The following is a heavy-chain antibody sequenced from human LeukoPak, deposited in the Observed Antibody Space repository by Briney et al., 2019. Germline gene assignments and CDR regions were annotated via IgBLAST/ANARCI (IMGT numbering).Heavy chain of an antibody. Sequence: GGSLRLSCAASGFTFSSYWMSWVRQAPGKGLEWVANIKQDGGEKYYVDSVKGRFTISRDNAKNSLYLQMNSLRAEDTAVYYCARDIVVVPAAPHYFDYWGQGTLVTVSS. J-gene: IGHJ4*02. CDR1: GFTFSSYW. CDR2: IKQDGGEK. V-gene: IGHV3-7*01. CDR3: ARDIVVVPAAPHYFDY. D-gene: IGHD2-2*01.